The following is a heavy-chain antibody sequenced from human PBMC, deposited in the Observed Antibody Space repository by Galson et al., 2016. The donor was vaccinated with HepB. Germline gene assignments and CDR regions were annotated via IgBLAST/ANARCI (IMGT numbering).Heavy chain of an antibody. V-gene: IGHV3-23*01. Sequence: SLRLSCAASGFTFSSYAMDWVRQAPRKGLEWVSDISRSGDATYYADSVKGRFTIFRDNSQHPLYLQMNSLRAEDTAVYYCAKEVGTVHPSNWFDPWGQGTLVTVSS. CDR1: GFTFSSYA. CDR3: AKEVGTVHPSNWFDP. J-gene: IGHJ5*02. CDR2: ISRSGDAT. D-gene: IGHD1-26*01.